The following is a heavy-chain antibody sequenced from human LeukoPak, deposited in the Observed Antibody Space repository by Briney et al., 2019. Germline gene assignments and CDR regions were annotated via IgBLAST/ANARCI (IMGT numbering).Heavy chain of an antibody. CDR3: ARQTGSGLFILP. J-gene: IGHJ4*02. D-gene: IGHD3/OR15-3a*01. CDR1: GVSISSSYSY. Sequence: SETLSLTCTVSGVSISSSYSYWGWIRQPPGMGLEWIGSIYYTGNTYYNASLKSQVSISIDTSKNQFSLKLTSVTATDTAVYYCARQTGSGLFILPGGQGTLVTVSS. CDR2: IYYTGNT. V-gene: IGHV4-39*01.